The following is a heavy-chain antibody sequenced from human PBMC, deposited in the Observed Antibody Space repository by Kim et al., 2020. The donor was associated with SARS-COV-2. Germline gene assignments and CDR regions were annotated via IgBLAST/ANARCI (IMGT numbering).Heavy chain of an antibody. CDR1: GFTFSSTY. D-gene: IGHD5-12*01. J-gene: IGHJ6*01. CDR2: INSGGST. CDR3: ARWTYLYAIRGYY. Sequence: GGSLRLSCAASGFTFSSTYMNWVRQAPGKGLEWVSGINSGGSTYYAAYATGGFTIFSINTKNTQYLQLNNLRAVDTAVYYCARWTYLYAIRGYY. V-gene: IGHV3-53*01.